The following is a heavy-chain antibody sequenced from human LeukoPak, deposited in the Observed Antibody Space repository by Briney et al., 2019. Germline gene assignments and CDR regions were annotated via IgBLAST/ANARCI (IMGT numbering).Heavy chain of an antibody. CDR1: GFTFSSYW. CDR2: IKQDGSEK. Sequence: PGGSLRLSCAASGFTFSSYWMSWVRQAPGKGLEWVANIKQDGSEKYYVDSVKGRFTISRDNAKNSLYLQMNSLRAEDTAVYYCARSPDDYSTSTTHWFDPWGQGTLVTVSS. D-gene: IGHD4-11*01. CDR3: ARSPDDYSTSTTHWFDP. V-gene: IGHV3-7*01. J-gene: IGHJ5*02.